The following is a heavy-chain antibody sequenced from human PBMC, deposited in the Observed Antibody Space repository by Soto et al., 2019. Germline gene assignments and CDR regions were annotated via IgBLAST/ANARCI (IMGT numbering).Heavy chain of an antibody. CDR3: AKGLVGVSLYYFDY. D-gene: IGHD6-19*01. V-gene: IGHV3-23*01. CDR1: GFTFNTYA. CDR2: ISGSGGTT. Sequence: GGSLRLSCAASGFTFNTYAMTWVRQAPGQGLEWVSAISGSGGTTSYADSVKGRFTISRDNSKNTRFLQMNSLRADDTAVDYCAKGLVGVSLYYFDYWGQGTPVTVSS. J-gene: IGHJ4*02.